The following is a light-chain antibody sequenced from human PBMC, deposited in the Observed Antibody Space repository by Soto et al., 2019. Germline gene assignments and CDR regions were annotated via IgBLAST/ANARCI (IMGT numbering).Light chain of an antibody. J-gene: IGKJ1*01. Sequence: EVVLTQSPNTLSLSPGESATLSCRASQAVSSTYLVWYQQKPGLAPRLLIYGASSRAPGISDSFSGSGSGTDFTLTISRLEPEDFAVYYCHQCGNSWWTFGEGTKVEIK. CDR1: QAVSSTY. CDR3: HQCGNSWWT. CDR2: GAS. V-gene: IGKV3-20*01.